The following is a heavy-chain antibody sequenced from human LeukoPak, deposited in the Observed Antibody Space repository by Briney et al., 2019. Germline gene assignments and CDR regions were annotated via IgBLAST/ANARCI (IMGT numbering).Heavy chain of an antibody. V-gene: IGHV4-4*07. J-gene: IGHJ4*02. CDR3: ARGYGNGAAAGPFDY. CDR1: GGSINSYY. Sequence: SETLSLTCTVSGGSINSYYWSWIRQPAGKGLEWIGRIYSSGNTNYNPSLKSRVTMSVDTSKNQFSLKLSSVTAADTAVYYCARGYGNGAAAGPFDYWGQGTLVTVSS. D-gene: IGHD6-13*01. CDR2: IYSSGNT.